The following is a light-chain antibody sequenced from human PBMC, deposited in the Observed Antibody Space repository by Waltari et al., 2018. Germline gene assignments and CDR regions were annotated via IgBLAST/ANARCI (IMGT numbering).Light chain of an antibody. CDR2: DVS. CDR1: SSDIGFYNY. CDR3: NSYAGSSSWV. J-gene: IGLJ3*02. V-gene: IGLV2-14*01. Sequence: QSALTQPASVSGSPGQSITISCTGTSSDIGFYNYVSWYQQHPGKAPKLMIFDVSDRPSGVLNRFSGSKSGNTASRTISGLQAEDEADYYCNSYAGSSSWVFGGGTKLTVL.